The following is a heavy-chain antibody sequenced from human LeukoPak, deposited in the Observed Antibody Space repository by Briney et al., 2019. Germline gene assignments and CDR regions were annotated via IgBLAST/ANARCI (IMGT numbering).Heavy chain of an antibody. CDR1: GCTFSSYG. D-gene: IGHD6-19*01. Sequence: GGSLRLSCAASGCTFSSYGMHWVSQAPGKGLEWVAVISYDGSNKYYADSVKGRFTISRDNSKNTLYLQMNSLRAEDTAVYYCAKDSGIAVAGIFDYWGQGALVTVSS. V-gene: IGHV3-30*18. CDR2: ISYDGSNK. CDR3: AKDSGIAVAGIFDY. J-gene: IGHJ4*02.